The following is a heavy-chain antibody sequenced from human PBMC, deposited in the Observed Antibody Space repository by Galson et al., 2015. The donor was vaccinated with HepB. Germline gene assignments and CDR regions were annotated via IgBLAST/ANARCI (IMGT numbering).Heavy chain of an antibody. CDR2: INYRGST. CDR3: ARGLRGGLGGRLEL. J-gene: IGHJ5*02. V-gene: IGHV4-34*01. D-gene: IGHD3-16*01. Sequence: ETLSLTCGVYGGSFSGYQWSWLRQPPGKAPEWIGEINYRGSTSYSPSLKSQVTISLDTSKNQFSLELTSVTAADTAVYFCARGLRGGLGGRLELWGQGALVTVSS. CDR1: GGSFSGYQ.